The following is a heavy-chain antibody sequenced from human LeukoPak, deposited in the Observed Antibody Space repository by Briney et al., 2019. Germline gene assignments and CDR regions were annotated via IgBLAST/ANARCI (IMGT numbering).Heavy chain of an antibody. CDR1: GFTFSSYE. J-gene: IGHJ4*02. CDR3: ARTIEMATISYFDY. D-gene: IGHD5-24*01. CDR2: ISSSDSTI. V-gene: IGHV3-48*03. Sequence: GGSLRLSCAASGFTFSSYEMNWVRQAPGKGLEWVSYISSSDSTIYYADSVKGRFTISRDNAKNSLYLQMNSLRAGDTAVYYCARTIEMATISYFDYWGQGALVTVSS.